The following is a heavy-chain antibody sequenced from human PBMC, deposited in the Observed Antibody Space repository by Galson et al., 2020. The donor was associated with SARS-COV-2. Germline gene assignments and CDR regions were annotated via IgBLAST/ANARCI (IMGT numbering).Heavy chain of an antibody. V-gene: IGHV1-69*06. D-gene: IGHD3-22*01. CDR2: IVPLFGTA. CDR1: GGSFANYA. J-gene: IGHJ4*02. CDR3: ARDRRLRFYFDSSGYSGAFDS. Sequence: SVKVSCRASGGSFANYAINWVRQAPGQGLEWMGGIVPLFGTADYAQKFQGRVTITADKSTTTAHMELSSLRSEDTAVYYCARDRRLRFYFDSSGYSGAFDSWGQGTLVTVSS.